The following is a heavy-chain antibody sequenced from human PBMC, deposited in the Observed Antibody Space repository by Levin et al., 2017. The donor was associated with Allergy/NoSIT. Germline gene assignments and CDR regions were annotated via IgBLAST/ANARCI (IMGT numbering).Heavy chain of an antibody. Sequence: PGGSLRLSCAASGFTFSSYGMHWVRQAPGKGLEWVAVISYDGSNKYYADSVKGRFTISRDNSKNTLYLQMNSLRAEDTAVYYCAKVLMWGNDYGDPPHYWGQGTLVTVSS. J-gene: IGHJ4*02. CDR2: ISYDGSNK. D-gene: IGHD4-17*01. CDR1: GFTFSSYG. CDR3: AKVLMWGNDYGDPPHY. V-gene: IGHV3-30*18.